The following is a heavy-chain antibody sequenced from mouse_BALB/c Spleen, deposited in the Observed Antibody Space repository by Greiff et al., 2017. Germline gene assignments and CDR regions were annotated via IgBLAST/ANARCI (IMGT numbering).Heavy chain of an antibody. J-gene: IGHJ3*01. D-gene: IGHD2-4*01. CDR3: ARSTMITTGAWFAY. CDR2: INPSTGYT. V-gene: IGHV1-7*01. CDR1: GYTFTSYW. Sequence: QVHVKQSGAELAKPGASVKMSCKASGYTFTSYWMHWVKQRPGQGLEWIGYINPSTGYTEYNQKFKDKATLTADKSSSTAYMQLSSLTSEDSAVYYCARSTMITTGAWFAYWGQGTLVTVSA.